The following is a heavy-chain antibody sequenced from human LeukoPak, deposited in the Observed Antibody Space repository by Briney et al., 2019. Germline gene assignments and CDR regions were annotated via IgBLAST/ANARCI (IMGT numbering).Heavy chain of an antibody. V-gene: IGHV3-30*18. Sequence: GGSLRLSCAASGFTFGSYGMHWVRQAPGKGLEWVAAISYDGSNKYYADSVKGRFTISRDNSKNTLYLQMNSLRAEDTAVYYCAKVGATTVDGMDVWGQGTTVTVSS. D-gene: IGHD1-26*01. CDR2: ISYDGSNK. CDR3: AKVGATTVDGMDV. J-gene: IGHJ6*02. CDR1: GFTFGSYG.